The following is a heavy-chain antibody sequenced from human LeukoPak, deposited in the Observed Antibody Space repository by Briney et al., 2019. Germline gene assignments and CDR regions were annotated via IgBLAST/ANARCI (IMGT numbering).Heavy chain of an antibody. Sequence: ASVKVSCKASGYTFSGYAIHWVRQAPGQRFEWMGWINAGNGHAKYSQNFQGRVTITRDSSANIVYMDVSSLTSEDTAVYYCARGIWSATRVDYYFDNWGRGTLVTVSS. D-gene: IGHD5-24*01. CDR1: GYTFSGYA. CDR3: ARGIWSATRVDYYFDN. CDR2: INAGNGHA. J-gene: IGHJ4*02. V-gene: IGHV1-3*01.